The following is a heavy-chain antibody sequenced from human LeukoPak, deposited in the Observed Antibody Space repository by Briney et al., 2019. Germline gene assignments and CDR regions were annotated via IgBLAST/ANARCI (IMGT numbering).Heavy chain of an antibody. CDR1: GDSVSSNSVA. V-gene: IGHV6-1*01. CDR2: TYYRSKWYN. D-gene: IGHD3-22*01. J-gene: IGHJ3*02. Sequence: SQTLSLTCAISGDSVSSNSVAWNWIRQSPSRGLEWLGRTYYRSKWYNGYAVSVKSRLTINADTSKNQFSLQLSPVTPEDTAVYYCARDLDSQDAFDIWGQGTMVTVSS. CDR3: ARDLDSQDAFDI.